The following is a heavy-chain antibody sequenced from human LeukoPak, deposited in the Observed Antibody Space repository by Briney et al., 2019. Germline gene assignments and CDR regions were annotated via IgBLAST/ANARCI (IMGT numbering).Heavy chain of an antibody. J-gene: IGHJ4*02. CDR1: GYTFTRYY. D-gene: IGHD3-10*01. Sequence: GASVKVSCKASGYTFTRYYMHWVRQAPGQGLEWMGIINPSGGSTSYAQKFQGRVTMTRDTSTSTVYMELSSLRSEDTAVYYCARDGAMVRGVIIDWGQGTLVTVSS. V-gene: IGHV1-46*01. CDR2: INPSGGST. CDR3: ARDGAMVRGVIID.